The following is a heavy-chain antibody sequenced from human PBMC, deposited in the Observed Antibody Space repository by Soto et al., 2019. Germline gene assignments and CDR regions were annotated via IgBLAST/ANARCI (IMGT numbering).Heavy chain of an antibody. CDR1: VFSFSNDN. V-gene: IGHV3-21*01. J-gene: IGHJ4*02. Sequence: GGSLRLSCAASVFSFSNDNMNWIRQARGKGLEWVSSIISSGSFIYYADSVKGRFTISRDNAKNSLYLQMNSLRAEDTALYYCARVADYYDSSGYLPVVDWGQGTLVTVSS. CDR3: ARVADYYDSSGYLPVVD. CDR2: IISSGSFI. D-gene: IGHD3-22*01.